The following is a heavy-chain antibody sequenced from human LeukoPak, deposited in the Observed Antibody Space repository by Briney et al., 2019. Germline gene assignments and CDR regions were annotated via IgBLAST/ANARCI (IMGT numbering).Heavy chain of an antibody. CDR3: AKDQVPAAGHAINDAFDI. Sequence: PGGSLRLSCAASGFTFSSYAMSWVRQAPGKGLEWVSTISNNDGSTYYADSVKGRFTISRDNSKNTLYLQMNSLRAEDTAVYYCAKDQVPAAGHAINDAFDIWGQGTMVTVSS. V-gene: IGHV3-23*01. CDR2: ISNNDGST. D-gene: IGHD2-2*01. CDR1: GFTFSSYA. J-gene: IGHJ3*02.